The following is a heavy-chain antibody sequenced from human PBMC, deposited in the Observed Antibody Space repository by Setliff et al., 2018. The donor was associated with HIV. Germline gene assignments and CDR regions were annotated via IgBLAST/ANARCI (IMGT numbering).Heavy chain of an antibody. J-gene: IGHJ4*02. CDR2: IHHTGHI. Sequence: PSETLSLTCAVYGVYGVYRDQYSWRWIRQPPGQGLEWIGEIHHTGHINNHPSFKRRLTISLDKSTNPFSLKMKSVTAADSAVYYCARFEVTPVTTRDSWGQGTLVTVSS. CDR3: ARFEVTPVTTRDS. D-gene: IGHD4-17*01. CDR1: GVYRDQYS. V-gene: IGHV4-34*01.